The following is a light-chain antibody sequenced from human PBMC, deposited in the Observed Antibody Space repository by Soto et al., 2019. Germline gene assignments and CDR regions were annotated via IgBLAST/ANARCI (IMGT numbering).Light chain of an antibody. CDR2: EVN. V-gene: IGLV2-8*01. Sequence: QSVLTQPPSASGSLGQSVTISCPGSNNDIGGYTYVSWYQQLPGKAPKLIIYEVNKRPSGIPDRFSGSKSGNTASLTVSGLQPEDEAEYFCSSYSRSINYVFGTGTRSPS. CDR1: NNDIGGYTY. J-gene: IGLJ1*01. CDR3: SSYSRSINYV.